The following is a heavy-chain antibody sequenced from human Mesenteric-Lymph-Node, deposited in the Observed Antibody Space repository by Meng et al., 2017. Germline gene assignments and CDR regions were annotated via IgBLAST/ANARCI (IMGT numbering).Heavy chain of an antibody. V-gene: IGHV1-3*01. J-gene: IGHJ4*02. Sequence: QVQRVQAGAEGKNTGAAVKEAGKTSGYSCTTYGIHWVRQAPGQSLEWMGWVNAASGNTRYSQKFQDRVTINRDTSASSAYMEVSSLRSEDTAVYYCAKSSLHAGTLYFDSWGQGTLVTVSS. CDR2: VNAASGNT. CDR1: GYSCTTYG. D-gene: IGHD2-21*02. CDR3: AKSSLHAGTLYFDS.